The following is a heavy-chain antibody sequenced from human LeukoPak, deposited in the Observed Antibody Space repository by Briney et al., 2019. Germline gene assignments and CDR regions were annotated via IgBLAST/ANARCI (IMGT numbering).Heavy chain of an antibody. Sequence: SETLSLTCAVYGGSFSGYYWSWIRQPPGKGLEWIGEINHSGSTNYNPSLKSRVTISVDTSKNQSSLKLSSVTAADTAVYYCARPNRAARPGLDFDYWGQGTLVTVSS. V-gene: IGHV4-34*01. CDR1: GGSFSGYY. CDR2: INHSGST. D-gene: IGHD6-6*01. CDR3: ARPNRAARPGLDFDY. J-gene: IGHJ4*02.